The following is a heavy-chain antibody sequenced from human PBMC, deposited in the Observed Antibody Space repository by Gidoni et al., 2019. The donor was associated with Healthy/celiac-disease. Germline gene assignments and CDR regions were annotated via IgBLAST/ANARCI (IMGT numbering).Heavy chain of an antibody. CDR1: GFTFSSYG. J-gene: IGHJ4*02. CDR3: ARDLARFLYYFDY. D-gene: IGHD3-3*01. CDR2: IWYDGSNK. V-gene: IGHV3-33*01. Sequence: QVQLVESGGGVVQPGRSLRLSCAASGFTFSSYGMHWVRQAPGKGLEWVAVIWYDGSNKYYADSVKGRFTISRDNSKNTLYLQMNSLRAEDTAVYYCARDLARFLYYFDYWGQGTLVTVSS.